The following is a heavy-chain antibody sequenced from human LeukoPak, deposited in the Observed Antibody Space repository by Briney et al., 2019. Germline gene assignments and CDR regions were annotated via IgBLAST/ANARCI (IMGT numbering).Heavy chain of an antibody. CDR1: GFTFSSYW. CDR3: ARDFFDVVGATTHPDAFDI. J-gene: IGHJ3*02. V-gene: IGHV3-7*01. CDR2: IKQDGSEK. D-gene: IGHD1-26*01. Sequence: GGSLRLSCAASGFTFSSYWMSWVRQAPGKGLEWVANIKQDGSEKYYVDSVKGRFTISRDNAKNSLYLQMNSLRAEDTAVYYCARDFFDVVGATTHPDAFDIWGQGTMVTVSS.